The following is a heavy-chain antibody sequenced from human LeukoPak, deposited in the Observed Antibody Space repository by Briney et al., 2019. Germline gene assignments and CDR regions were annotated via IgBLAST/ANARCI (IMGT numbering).Heavy chain of an antibody. CDR1: GFTFSSYG. D-gene: IGHD6-13*01. J-gene: IGHJ4*02. V-gene: IGHV3-33*01. CDR3: ARDESSQQLVLGY. Sequence: PGGSLRLSCAASGFTFSSYGMHWVRQAPGKRLEWVAVIWYDGSNKYYADSVKGRFTISRDNSKNTLYLQMNSLRAEDTAVYYCARDESSQQLVLGYWGQGTLVTVSS. CDR2: IWYDGSNK.